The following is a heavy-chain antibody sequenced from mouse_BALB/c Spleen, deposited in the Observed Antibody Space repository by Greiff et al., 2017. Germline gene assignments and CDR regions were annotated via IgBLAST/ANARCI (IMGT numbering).Heavy chain of an antibody. Sequence: DVKLVESGGGLVQPGGSLKLSCAASGFTFSSYTMSWVRQTPEKRLEWVAYISNGGGSTYYPDTVKGRFTISRDNAKNTLYLQMSSLKSEDTAMYYCARQGYGNYYAMDYWGQGTSVTVSS. CDR1: GFTFSSYT. D-gene: IGHD2-10*02. J-gene: IGHJ4*01. CDR3: ARQGYGNYYAMDY. V-gene: IGHV5-12-2*01. CDR2: ISNGGGST.